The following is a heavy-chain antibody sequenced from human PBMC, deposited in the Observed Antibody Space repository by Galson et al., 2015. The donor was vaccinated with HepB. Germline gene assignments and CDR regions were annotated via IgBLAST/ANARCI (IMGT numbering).Heavy chain of an antibody. Sequence: CAISGDSVSSNNAAWNWIGQSPSRGLEWLGRTYYRSKWYLDYAVSMKSRIIINSDTSKNQFSPQLNSVTPEDTAVYYCVRDYDFWSGYPIIDYWGQGILVTVSS. CDR1: GDSVSSNNAA. D-gene: IGHD3-3*01. V-gene: IGHV6-1*01. CDR3: VRDYDFWSGYPIIDY. CDR2: TYYRSKWYL. J-gene: IGHJ4*02.